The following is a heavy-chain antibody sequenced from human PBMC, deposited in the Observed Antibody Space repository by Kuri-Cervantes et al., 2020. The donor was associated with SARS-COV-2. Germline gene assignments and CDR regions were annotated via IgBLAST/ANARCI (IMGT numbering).Heavy chain of an antibody. D-gene: IGHD3-10*01. J-gene: IGHJ3*02. Sequence: GGSLRLSCAASGFTFDDYAMHWVRQAPGKGLEWVSGISWNSGSIGYADSVKGRFTISRDNAKNSLYLQMNSLRAEDTAVYYCARDEVRGVIMGAFDIWGQGTMVTVSS. V-gene: IGHV3-9*01. CDR2: ISWNSGSI. CDR3: ARDEVRGVIMGAFDI. CDR1: GFTFDDYA.